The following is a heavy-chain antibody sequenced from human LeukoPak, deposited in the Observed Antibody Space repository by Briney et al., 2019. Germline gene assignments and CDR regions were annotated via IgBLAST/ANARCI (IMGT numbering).Heavy chain of an antibody. V-gene: IGHV1-8*01. J-gene: IGHJ4*02. Sequence: ASVKVSRKTSGYTFDNYDINWVRQATGQGLXXXXXXXXXSGNTGYAQKFQGRVIMTTNTSMNTAYMELRGLRSEDTAIYYCARGAPVAIFGPGYDEYFEYWGQGTVVAVSS. CDR3: ARGAPVAIFGPGYDEYFEY. CDR1: GYTFDNYD. CDR2: XXXXSGNT. D-gene: IGHD3-3*01.